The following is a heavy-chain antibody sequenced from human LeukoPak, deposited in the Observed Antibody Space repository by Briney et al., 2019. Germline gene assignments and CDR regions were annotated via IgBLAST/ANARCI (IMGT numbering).Heavy chain of an antibody. CDR2: ISGSGGST. V-gene: IGHV3-23*01. Sequence: GGTLRLSCAASGFTFSSYGMSWVRQAQGKGLEWVSAISGSGGSTYYADCVKGRFTINRDKYKDTLYLQMNSLRAEDTAVYYCALEGSWGAFDIWGQGTMVTVSS. D-gene: IGHD3-10*01. CDR3: ALEGSWGAFDI. CDR1: GFTFSSYG. J-gene: IGHJ3*02.